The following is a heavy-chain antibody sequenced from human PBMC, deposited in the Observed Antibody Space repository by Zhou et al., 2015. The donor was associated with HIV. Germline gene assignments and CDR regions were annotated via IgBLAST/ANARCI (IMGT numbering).Heavy chain of an antibody. V-gene: IGHV3-43D*03. Sequence: QLVESGGDLVRPGGSLRLSCAASGFTFDDFAMHWVRQAPGKGLEWVSLITWDGGSTSYADSVKGRFTISRDNSKTSLYLQMNSLRPEDTAFYYCVRPGEWSLPYYMSVWGKGTTVIVSS. CDR2: ITWDGGST. CDR3: VRPGEWSLPYYMSV. D-gene: IGHD3-3*01. J-gene: IGHJ6*03. CDR1: GFTFDDFA.